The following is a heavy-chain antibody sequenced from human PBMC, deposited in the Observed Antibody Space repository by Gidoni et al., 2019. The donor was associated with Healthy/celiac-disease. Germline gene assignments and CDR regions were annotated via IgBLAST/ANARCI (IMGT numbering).Heavy chain of an antibody. V-gene: IGHV4-59*01. CDR1: GASISSYY. D-gene: IGHD2-15*01. CDR2: IYYSGST. CDR3: ARGPQGSSSASAFDY. J-gene: IGHJ4*02. Sequence: VQLQESGSGLAKPSETLSLTCTVSGASISSYYWSWIRQPPGKGLEWIGYIYYSGSTNYNPSLKSRVTISVDTSKNQFSLKLSSVTAADTAVYYCARGPQGSSSASAFDYWGQGTLVTVSS.